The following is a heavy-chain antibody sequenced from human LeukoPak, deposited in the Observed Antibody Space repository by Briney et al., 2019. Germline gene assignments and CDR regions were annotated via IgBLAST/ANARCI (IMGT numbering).Heavy chain of an antibody. CDR3: ARDEAPCYDFWSGYYWDAFDI. CDR2: IYYSGST. V-gene: IGHV4-31*03. Sequence: PSKTLSLTCTVSGGSISSGGYYWSWIRQHPGKGLEWIGYIYYSGSTYYNPSLKSRVTISVDTSKNQFSLKLSSVTAADTAVYYCARDEAPCYDFWSGYYWDAFDIWGQGTMVTVSS. D-gene: IGHD3-3*01. CDR1: GGSISSGGYY. J-gene: IGHJ3*02.